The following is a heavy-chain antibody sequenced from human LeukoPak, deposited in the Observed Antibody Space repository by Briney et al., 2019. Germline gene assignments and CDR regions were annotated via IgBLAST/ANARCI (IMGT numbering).Heavy chain of an antibody. CDR3: ARDVPYCGGDCHDAFDI. D-gene: IGHD2-21*02. J-gene: IGHJ3*02. V-gene: IGHV1-46*01. CDR1: GYTFTSYY. CDR2: INPSGGST. Sequence: GASVKVSCKASGYTFTSYYMHWVRQAPGQGLEWMGIINPSGGSTSYAQKFQGRVTMTRDTSTSTVYMELSSLRSEDTAVYYCARDVPYCGGDCHDAFDIWGQGTMVTVSS.